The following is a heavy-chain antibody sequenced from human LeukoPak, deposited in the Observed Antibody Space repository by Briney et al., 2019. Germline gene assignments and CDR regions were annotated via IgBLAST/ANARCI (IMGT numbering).Heavy chain of an antibody. V-gene: IGHV3-66*01. J-gene: IGHJ4*02. D-gene: IGHD6-19*01. CDR3: ARERPPAVAGLRPRALFDY. CDR2: IYSGGST. Sequence: PGGSLRLSCAASGFTVSSNYMSWVRQAPGKGLEWASVIYSGGSTYYADSVKGRFTISSDNSKNTLYLQMNSLRAEDTAVYYCARERPPAVAGLRPRALFDYWGQGTLVTVPS. CDR1: GFTVSSNY.